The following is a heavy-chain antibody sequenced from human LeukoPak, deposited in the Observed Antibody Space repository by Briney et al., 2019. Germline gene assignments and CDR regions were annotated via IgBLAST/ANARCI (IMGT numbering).Heavy chain of an antibody. Sequence: GASVKVSCKASGYTFTSYGISWVRQAPGQGFEWMGWISAYNGNTNYAQKLQGRVTMTTDTSTSTAYMELRSLRSDDTAVYYCARSGWGVVVPAAYFDYWGQGTLVTVSS. D-gene: IGHD2-2*01. CDR1: GYTFTSYG. J-gene: IGHJ4*02. V-gene: IGHV1-18*01. CDR3: ARSGWGVVVPAAYFDY. CDR2: ISAYNGNT.